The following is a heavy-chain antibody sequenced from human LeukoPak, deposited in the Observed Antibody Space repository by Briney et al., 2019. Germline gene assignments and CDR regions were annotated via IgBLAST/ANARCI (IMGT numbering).Heavy chain of an antibody. Sequence: ASVKASCKASGYTFTGYYMHWVRQAPGQGLEWMGWINPNSGGTNYAQKFQGRVTMTRDTSISTAYMELSRLRSDDTAVYYCARGGDYVWGSYRYIFDYWGQGTLVTVSS. J-gene: IGHJ4*02. D-gene: IGHD3-16*02. CDR1: GYTFTGYY. CDR2: INPNSGGT. CDR3: ARGGDYVWGSYRYIFDY. V-gene: IGHV1-2*02.